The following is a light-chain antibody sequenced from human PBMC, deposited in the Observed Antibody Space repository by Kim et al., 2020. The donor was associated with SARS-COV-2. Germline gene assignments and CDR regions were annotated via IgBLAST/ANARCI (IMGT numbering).Light chain of an antibody. CDR1: QSIGSY. V-gene: IGKV1-39*01. Sequence: ATVGDRVTITCRASQSIGSYLNLYQQKPGKAPKLLIYAASRLQSGVPSRFSGSGSGKDFPLTIRSLQPEGFATFYCQQSYSTPRTFGQGTKVDIK. CDR3: QQSYSTPRT. J-gene: IGKJ1*01. CDR2: AAS.